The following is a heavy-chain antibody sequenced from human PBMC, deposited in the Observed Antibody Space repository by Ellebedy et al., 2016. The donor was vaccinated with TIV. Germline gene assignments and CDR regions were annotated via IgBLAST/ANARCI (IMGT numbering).Heavy chain of an antibody. CDR1: GFTFSSYV. CDR2: ISGRGGST. V-gene: IGHV3-23*01. CDR3: AKVITIADY. J-gene: IGHJ4*02. D-gene: IGHD3-16*01. Sequence: GGSLRLSXAASGFTFSSYVLTWVRQAPGKGLEWVSAISGRGGSTYYADSVKGRFTISRDNSKNTLYLQMNSLRAEDTAVYYCAKVITIADYWGQGTLVTVSS.